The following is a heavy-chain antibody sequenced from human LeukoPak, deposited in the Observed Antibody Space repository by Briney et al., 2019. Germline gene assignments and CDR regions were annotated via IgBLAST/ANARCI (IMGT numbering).Heavy chain of an antibody. D-gene: IGHD5-18*01. V-gene: IGHV3-11*01. Sequence: GGSLRLSCAASGFTFSDYYMNWIRRAPGKGLEWVSYISSGGSTINYADSVKGRFTISRDNAKNSLYLQMNSLRAEVTAVYYCARQYNYDSRAFDYWGQGTLVTVSS. J-gene: IGHJ4*02. CDR2: ISSGGSTI. CDR3: ARQYNYDSRAFDY. CDR1: GFTFSDYY.